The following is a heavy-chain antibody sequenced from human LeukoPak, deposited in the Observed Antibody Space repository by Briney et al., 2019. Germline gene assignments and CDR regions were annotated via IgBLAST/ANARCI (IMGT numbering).Heavy chain of an antibody. J-gene: IGHJ4*02. CDR2: ISVRSNYI. V-gene: IGHV3-21*01. Sequence: GGSLRLSCVASGYTFSSYSINWVRHAPGKGLEWVSSISVRSNYIYYADSVRGRFSISRDDARDSLYLQMNSLRAEDTAVYYCAREGYSYLVYYFDYWGQGTLVTVSS. CDR1: GYTFSSYS. D-gene: IGHD5-18*01. CDR3: AREGYSYLVYYFDY.